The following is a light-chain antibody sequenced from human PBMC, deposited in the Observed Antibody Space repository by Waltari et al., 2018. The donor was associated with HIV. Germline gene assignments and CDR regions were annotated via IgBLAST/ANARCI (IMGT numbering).Light chain of an antibody. CDR3: QQYFRTPRT. Sequence: EIQMTQSPSSRSASVGDRVTITCRASQGISNSLAWYQQKPGKAPKLLFYGAYRLQSGVSSRFIASGAGTDYTLTINGLQSEDFATYYCQQYFRTPRTFGQGTKVDIE. CDR1: QGISNS. J-gene: IGKJ1*01. CDR2: GAY. V-gene: IGKV1-NL1*01.